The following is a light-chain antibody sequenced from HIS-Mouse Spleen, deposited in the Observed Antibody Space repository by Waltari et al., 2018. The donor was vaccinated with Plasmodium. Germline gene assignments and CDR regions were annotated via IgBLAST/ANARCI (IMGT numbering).Light chain of an antibody. CDR2: EVS. V-gene: IGLV2-8*01. CDR1: SSAVGGYNY. J-gene: IGLJ2*01. Sequence: QSALTQPPSASGSPGQSVTISCTGTSSAVGGYNYVSWYQQHPGKAHKLMIYEVSKPPSGVPDRLSGSNSGNTASLTVSGLQAEDEADYYCSSYAGSNNLVFGGGTKLTVL. CDR3: SSYAGSNNLV.